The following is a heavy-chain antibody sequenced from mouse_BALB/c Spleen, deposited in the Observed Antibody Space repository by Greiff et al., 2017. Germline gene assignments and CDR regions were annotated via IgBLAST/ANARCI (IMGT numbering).Heavy chain of an antibody. D-gene: IGHD4-1*01. Sequence: DQLQQSGAELAKPGASVKLSCTASGFNIKDTYMHWVKQRPEQGLEWIGRIDPANGNTKYDPKFQGKATITADTSSNTAYLQLSSLTSEDTAVYYCARWGTGTWFAYGGQGTLVTVSA. CDR3: ARWGTGTWFAY. V-gene: IGHV14-3*02. J-gene: IGHJ3*01. CDR1: GFNIKDTY. CDR2: IDPANGNT.